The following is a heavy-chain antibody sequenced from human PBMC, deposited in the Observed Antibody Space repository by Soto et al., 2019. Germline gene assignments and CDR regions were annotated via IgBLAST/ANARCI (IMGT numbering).Heavy chain of an antibody. D-gene: IGHD5-12*01. Sequence: SETLSLTCTVSGGSISSSSYYWGWIRQPPGKGLEWIGSIYYSGSTHYNPSLKSRVTISVDTSKNQFSLKLSSVTAADTAVYYCTAVNSDIVSTFVWFDPWGQGTLVTVSS. CDR3: TAVNSDIVSTFVWFDP. CDR2: IYYSGST. J-gene: IGHJ5*02. CDR1: GGSISSSSYY. V-gene: IGHV4-39*03.